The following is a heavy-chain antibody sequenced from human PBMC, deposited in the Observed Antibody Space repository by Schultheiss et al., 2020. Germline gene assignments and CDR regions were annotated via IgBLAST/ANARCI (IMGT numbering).Heavy chain of an antibody. Sequence: GGSLRLSCAASGFTFSSYAMSWVRQAPGKGLEYVSAISSNGGSTYYANSVKGRFTISRDNSKNTLYLQMGSLRAEDMAVYYCARDQAGAHFDYWGQGTLVTGSS. CDR3: ARDQAGAHFDY. D-gene: IGHD6-13*01. J-gene: IGHJ4*02. V-gene: IGHV3-64*01. CDR2: ISSNGGST. CDR1: GFTFSSYA.